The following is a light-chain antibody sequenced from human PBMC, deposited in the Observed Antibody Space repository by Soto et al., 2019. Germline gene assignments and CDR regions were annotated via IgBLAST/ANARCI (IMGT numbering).Light chain of an antibody. Sequence: SYELTQPPSVSVSPGQSASITCTGGNWGGKYACWYQQKPGQSPVLVIYQDSKRASGIPGRFSGSNSGNTATLTISGTQAMDEADDYCQAWDSSTGVVFGGGTKLTVL. J-gene: IGLJ2*01. CDR2: QDS. CDR1: NWGGKY. CDR3: QAWDSSTGVV. V-gene: IGLV3-1*01.